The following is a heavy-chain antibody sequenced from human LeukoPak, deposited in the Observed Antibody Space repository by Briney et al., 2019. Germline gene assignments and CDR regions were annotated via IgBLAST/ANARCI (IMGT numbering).Heavy chain of an antibody. D-gene: IGHD5-18*01. V-gene: IGHV4-38-2*02. J-gene: IGHJ6*03. Sequence: SETLSLTCIVSGYSISSGYFWGWIRQSPGKGLEWIANIHHTGSTYHNPSLKSRVTISVDTSKNQFSLKLNSVTAADTAVYYCARHLGTVPYYYYYYMDVWGKGTTVTVSS. CDR2: IHHTGST. CDR3: ARHLGTVPYYYYYYMDV. CDR1: GYSISSGYF.